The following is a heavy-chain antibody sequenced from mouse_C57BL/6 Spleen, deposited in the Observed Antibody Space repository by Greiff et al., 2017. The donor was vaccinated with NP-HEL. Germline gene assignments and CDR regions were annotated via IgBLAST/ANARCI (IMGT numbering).Heavy chain of an antibody. CDR3: ARDYDYDGSYAMDY. Sequence: QVQLKQSDAELVKPGASVTISCKVSGYTFTDHTIHWMKQRPEPGLEWIGYIYPRDGSTKYNEKFKGKAQLTADKSSSTAYMQLNSLTSEYSAVYFCARDYDYDGSYAMDYWGQGTSVTVSS. V-gene: IGHV1-78*01. CDR1: GYTFTDHT. J-gene: IGHJ4*01. CDR2: IYPRDGST. D-gene: IGHD2-4*01.